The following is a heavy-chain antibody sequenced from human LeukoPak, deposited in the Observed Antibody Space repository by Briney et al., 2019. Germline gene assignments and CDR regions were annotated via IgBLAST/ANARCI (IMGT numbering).Heavy chain of an antibody. Sequence: GGSLRLSCAASGFTFSSYAMSWVRQAPGKGLEWVSAISGSGGSTYYADSVKGRFTISRDNSKNTLYLQMNSLRAEDTAVYYCAKDRIGQWLTRILDYWGQGTLVTVSS. D-gene: IGHD6-19*01. V-gene: IGHV3-23*01. CDR2: ISGSGGST. CDR3: AKDRIGQWLTRILDY. J-gene: IGHJ4*02. CDR1: GFTFSSYA.